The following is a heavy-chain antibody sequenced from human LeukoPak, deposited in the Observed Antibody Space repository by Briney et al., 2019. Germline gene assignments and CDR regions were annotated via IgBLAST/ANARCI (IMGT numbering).Heavy chain of an antibody. D-gene: IGHD3-22*01. CDR1: GFTFSSYA. Sequence: GGSLRLSCAASGFTFSSYAMHWVRQAPGKGLEWVAVISYDGSNKYYADSVKGRFTISRDNSKNTLYLQMNSLRAEDTAVYYCARGRYYYDSSEGNFDYWGQGTLVTVSS. CDR3: ARGRYYYDSSEGNFDY. V-gene: IGHV3-30-3*01. CDR2: ISYDGSNK. J-gene: IGHJ4*02.